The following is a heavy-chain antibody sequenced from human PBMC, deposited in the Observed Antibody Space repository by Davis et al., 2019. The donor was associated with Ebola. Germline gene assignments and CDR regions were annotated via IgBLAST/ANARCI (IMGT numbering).Heavy chain of an antibody. CDR2: IYPGYSNT. CDR3: ASSYNVDTAMGFDY. V-gene: IGHV5-51*01. Sequence: GESLKISCKGSGYSFTSYWIGWVRQMPGKGLEWMGIIYPGYSNTRYSPSFQGQVTVSVDKSITTAYLQWSSLRASDTAMYYCASSYNVDTAMGFDYWGQGTLVTVSS. CDR1: GYSFTSYW. J-gene: IGHJ4*02. D-gene: IGHD5-18*01.